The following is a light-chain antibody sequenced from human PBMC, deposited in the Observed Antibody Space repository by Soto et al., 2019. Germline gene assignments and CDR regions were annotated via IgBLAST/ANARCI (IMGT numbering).Light chain of an antibody. Sequence: QSALTQPASVSGSPGQSITISCTGTSSDVGSYNLVSWYQQHPGKAPKLMIYEGTKRPSGVSNRFSGSKSGHTASLTIAGLQAEDEADYDCCSFATGGTSGYVFGGGTKVTVL. V-gene: IGLV2-23*01. J-gene: IGLJ1*01. CDR1: SSDVGSYNL. CDR2: EGT. CDR3: CSFATGGTSGYV.